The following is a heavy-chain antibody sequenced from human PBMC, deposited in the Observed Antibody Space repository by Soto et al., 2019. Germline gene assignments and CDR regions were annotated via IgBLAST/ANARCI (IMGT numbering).Heavy chain of an antibody. CDR3: ARDRRRGGQNNDAFDI. CDR2: IYSGGST. D-gene: IGHD2-15*01. CDR1: GFTVSYNY. J-gene: IGHJ3*02. V-gene: IGHV3-66*01. Sequence: EVQLVESGGGLVQPGGSLRLSCAASGFTVSYNYMSWVRQAPGKGLEWVSVIYSGGSTYYADSVKGRFTISRDNSKTTLYLQMNSLRAEETAVYYCARDRRRGGQNNDAFDIWGQGTMVTVSS.